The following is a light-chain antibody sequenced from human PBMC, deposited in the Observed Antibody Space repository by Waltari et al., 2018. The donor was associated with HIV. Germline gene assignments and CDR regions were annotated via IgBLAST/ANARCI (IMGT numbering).Light chain of an antibody. V-gene: IGKV3-15*01. J-gene: IGKJ2*01. CDR2: GDS. CDR3: QQYNTLPPYT. Sequence: EIVMTQSPGTLSVSLGGRATLSRRASQSVSRNLAWYQQKPGQVPRLLVYGDSTRATGVPARFSCSGSGTEFTLTISSLQSEDSAVYYCQQYNTLPPYTFGQGTKLEIK. CDR1: QSVSRN.